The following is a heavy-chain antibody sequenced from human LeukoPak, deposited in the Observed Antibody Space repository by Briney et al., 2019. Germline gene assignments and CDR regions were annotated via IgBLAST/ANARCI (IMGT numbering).Heavy chain of an antibody. CDR3: AKGSNNGYSSGWYAAEYFQH. Sequence: GGSLRLSCAASGFTFSSYGMHWVRQAPGKGLEWVAFIRYDGSNKYYADSVKGRFTISRDNSKNTLYLQMNSLRAEDTAVYYCAKGSNNGYSSGWYAAEYFQHWGQGTLVTVSS. J-gene: IGHJ1*01. D-gene: IGHD6-19*01. CDR1: GFTFSSYG. CDR2: IRYDGSNK. V-gene: IGHV3-30*02.